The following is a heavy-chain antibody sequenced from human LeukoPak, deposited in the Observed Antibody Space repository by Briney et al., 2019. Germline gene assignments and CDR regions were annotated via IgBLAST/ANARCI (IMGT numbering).Heavy chain of an antibody. D-gene: IGHD3-22*01. CDR3: ATDYYYDSSGSYYTVDY. J-gene: IGHJ4*02. CDR2: INPNSGGT. CDR1: GYTFTGYY. Sequence: ASVKVSCKASGYTFTGYYMHWVRQAPGQGLEWMGWINPNSGGTNYAQKFQGRVTMTRDTSISTAYMELSSLRSEDTAVYYCATDYYYDSSGSYYTVDYWGQGTLVTVSS. V-gene: IGHV1-2*02.